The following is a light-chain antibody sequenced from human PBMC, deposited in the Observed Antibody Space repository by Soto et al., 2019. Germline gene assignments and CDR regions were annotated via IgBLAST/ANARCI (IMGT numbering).Light chain of an antibody. Sequence: DIQMTQSPSTLSASVGDRVTITCRASQSISSWLAWYQQNPGKAPKLLIYKASSLESGVPSRFSGSESGTEFTLTISSLQPDDFATYYCQQYSGYSLTFGGGTKVEIK. V-gene: IGKV1-5*03. CDR3: QQYSGYSLT. CDR2: KAS. J-gene: IGKJ4*01. CDR1: QSISSW.